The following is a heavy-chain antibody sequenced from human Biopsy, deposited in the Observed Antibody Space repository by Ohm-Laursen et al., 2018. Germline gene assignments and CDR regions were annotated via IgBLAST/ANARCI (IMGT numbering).Heavy chain of an antibody. D-gene: IGHD1-26*01. Sequence: GTLSLTCPVSGGSISSYYWSWIRQPPGKGLEWIGYIYYTGSTNYNPSLKSRVTISVDTSMNHLSLRLTFVTAADTAVYYCARHAPSYSGSYWRYFDLWGRGTLVTVSS. J-gene: IGHJ2*01. CDR1: GGSISSYY. V-gene: IGHV4-59*08. CDR2: IYYTGST. CDR3: ARHAPSYSGSYWRYFDL.